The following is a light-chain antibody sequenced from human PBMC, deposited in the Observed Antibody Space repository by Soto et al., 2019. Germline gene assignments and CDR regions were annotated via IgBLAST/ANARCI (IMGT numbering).Light chain of an antibody. V-gene: IGLV3-1*01. Sequence: SYELTQAPSVSGSPGQTARITCVGDKLGVKYSCWYQQKPGQPPIVVIYHDPKRPSGIPERFSGSNSENTATLTIIWTQAMDEADYYCQAWDSSTVVFGGGTKLTVL. J-gene: IGLJ2*01. CDR3: QAWDSSTVV. CDR1: KLGVKY. CDR2: HDP.